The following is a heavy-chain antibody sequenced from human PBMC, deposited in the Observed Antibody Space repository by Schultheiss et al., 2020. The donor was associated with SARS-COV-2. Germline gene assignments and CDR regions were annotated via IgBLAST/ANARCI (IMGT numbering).Heavy chain of an antibody. CDR1: GFTFSSYW. D-gene: IGHD5-18*01. CDR3: VKEGSEWILVQH. J-gene: IGHJ1*01. Sequence: GGSLRLSCAASGFTFSSYWMSWVRQAPGKGLEWVANIKQDGSEKYYVDSVKGRFTISRDNAKNSLYLQMSSLRAEDTAVYYCVKEGSEWILVQHWGQGTLVTVSS. CDR2: IKQDGSEK. V-gene: IGHV3-7*04.